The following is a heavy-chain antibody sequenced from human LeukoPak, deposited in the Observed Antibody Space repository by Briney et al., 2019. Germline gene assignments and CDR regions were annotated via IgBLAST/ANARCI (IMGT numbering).Heavy chain of an antibody. CDR2: CNPEDGET. J-gene: IGHJ4*02. CDR1: GYTLTELC. CDR3: ARETARGHYFDY. V-gene: IGHV1-24*01. D-gene: IGHD3-10*01. Sequence: ASVKVSCKVSGYTLTELCMHWVRQAPGKGLEWMGGCNPEDGETIYAQKFQGRVTMTRDMSTSTVYMELSSLRSEDTAVYYCARETARGHYFDYWGQGTLVTVSS.